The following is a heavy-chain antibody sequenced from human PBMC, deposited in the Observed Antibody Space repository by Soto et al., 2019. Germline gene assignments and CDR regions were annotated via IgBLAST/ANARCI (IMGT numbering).Heavy chain of an antibody. CDR2: ISSSSSTI. V-gene: IGHV3-48*02. CDR1: GFTFSSYS. Sequence: EVQLVESGGGLVQPGGSLSLSCAASGFTFSSYSMNWVRQAPGQGLEWVSYISSSSSTIYYADSVKGRFTISRENAKNSLYLQMNRLRDEDTAVYYCARDWLYPWGQGTLGTVSS. J-gene: IGHJ5*02. CDR3: ARDWLYP.